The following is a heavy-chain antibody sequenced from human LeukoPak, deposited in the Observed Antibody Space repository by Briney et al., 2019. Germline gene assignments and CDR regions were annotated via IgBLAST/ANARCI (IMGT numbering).Heavy chain of an antibody. Sequence: HPGGSLRLSCAASGFTFSSYWMSWVRQAPGKGLEWVATIKQDGSEKFYVDSVKGRFTISRDNAKNSLYLQMNSLRAEDTAVYYCARARGTGYSGYDLPFDYWGQGTLVTVSS. CDR2: IKQDGSEK. D-gene: IGHD5-12*01. CDR3: ARARGTGYSGYDLPFDY. J-gene: IGHJ4*02. V-gene: IGHV3-7*01. CDR1: GFTFSSYW.